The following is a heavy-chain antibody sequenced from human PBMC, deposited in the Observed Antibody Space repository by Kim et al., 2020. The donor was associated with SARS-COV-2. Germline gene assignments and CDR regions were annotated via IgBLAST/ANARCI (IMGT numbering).Heavy chain of an antibody. CDR2: INHSGST. Sequence: SETLSLTCAVYGGSFSGYYWSWIRQPPGKGLEWIGEINHSGSTNYNPFLKSRVTISVDTSKNQFSLKLSSVTAADTAVYYCARGKGSYYNVRDDYFDYWGQGTLVTVSS. CDR1: GGSFSGYY. J-gene: IGHJ4*02. V-gene: IGHV4-34*01. D-gene: IGHD3-10*01. CDR3: ARGKGSYYNVRDDYFDY.